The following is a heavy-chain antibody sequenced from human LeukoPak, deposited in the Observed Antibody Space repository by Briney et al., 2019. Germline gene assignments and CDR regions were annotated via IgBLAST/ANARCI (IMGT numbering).Heavy chain of an antibody. Sequence: ASVKISCKASGYTFTSYGISWVRQAPGQGLEWMGWISAYNGNTNYVQKIQGRVTMTTDTSTSTAYMELRSLRSDDTAVYYCARRVTTGSYYMDVWGKGTTVTVSS. CDR2: ISAYNGNT. CDR1: GYTFTSYG. V-gene: IGHV1-18*01. J-gene: IGHJ6*03. CDR3: ARRVTTGSYYMDV. D-gene: IGHD4-17*01.